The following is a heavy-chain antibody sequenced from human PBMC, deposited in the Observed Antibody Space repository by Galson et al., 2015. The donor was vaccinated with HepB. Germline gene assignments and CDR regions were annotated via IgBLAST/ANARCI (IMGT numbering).Heavy chain of an antibody. CDR1: GFTFSRYE. Sequence: SLRLSCAVSGFTFSRYEMNWVRQAPGKGLEWVSYISSSGSTIYYADSVKGRFTISRDNAKNSLYLQMNRLRAEDTAVYYCARRYCSTTSCLIDYWGQGTLVTVSS. V-gene: IGHV3-48*03. CDR2: ISSSGSTI. J-gene: IGHJ4*02. D-gene: IGHD2-2*01. CDR3: ARRYCSTTSCLIDY.